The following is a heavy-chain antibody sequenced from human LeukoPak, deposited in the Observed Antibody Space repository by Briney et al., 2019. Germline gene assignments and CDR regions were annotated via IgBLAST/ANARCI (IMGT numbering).Heavy chain of an antibody. Sequence: GGSLRLSCAASGFTFSSYSMNRVRQAPGKGLEWVSSISSSSSYIYYADSVKGRFTISSDNAKNSLYLQMNSLRAEDTAVYYCAREGDYGFDYWGQGTLVTVSS. V-gene: IGHV3-21*01. CDR3: AREGDYGFDY. CDR2: ISSSSSYI. J-gene: IGHJ4*02. D-gene: IGHD4-17*01. CDR1: GFTFSSYS.